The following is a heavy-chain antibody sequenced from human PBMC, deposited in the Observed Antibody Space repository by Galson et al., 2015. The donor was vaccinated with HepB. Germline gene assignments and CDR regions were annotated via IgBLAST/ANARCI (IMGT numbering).Heavy chain of an antibody. CDR2: IYWDDDK. D-gene: IGHD3-22*01. Sequence: PALVKPTQTLTLTCTFSGFSLSTSGVGVGWIRQPPGKALEWLALIYWDDDKRYSPSRKSRLTITKDTSKNQVVLTMTNMGPVDTATYYCAHGSHSHYYESSGYYPLDYWGQGTLVTVPS. J-gene: IGHJ4*02. CDR3: AHGSHSHYYESSGYYPLDY. V-gene: IGHV2-5*02. CDR1: GFSLSTSGVG.